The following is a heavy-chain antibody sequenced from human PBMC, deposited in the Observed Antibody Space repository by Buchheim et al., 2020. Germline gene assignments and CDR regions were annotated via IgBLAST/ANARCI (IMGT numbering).Heavy chain of an antibody. CDR2: ISRSGDTT. CDR3: AKEKVPKDY. CDR1: GFTFSNSA. V-gene: IGHV3-23*01. Sequence: EAQLLESGGGLVQPGGSLRLSCAVSGFTFSNSAMTWVRQAPGKGLEWVSAISRSGDTTYYADSVMGRLTISRDTSKNTLYLQMNSLRVDDTAVYYCAKEKVPKDYWGLRTL. J-gene: IGHJ4*02.